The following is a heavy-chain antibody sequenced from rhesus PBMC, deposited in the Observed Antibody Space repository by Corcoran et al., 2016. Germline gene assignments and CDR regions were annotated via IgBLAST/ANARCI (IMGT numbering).Heavy chain of an antibody. CDR2: IDWDEDK. J-gene: IGHJ6*01. V-gene: IGHV2-174*01. CDR1: GFSLTTSGMG. CDR3: ARGNRVITVEGVDS. D-gene: IGHD4-23*01. Sequence: QVTLKESGPALVKPTQTLTLPCTFSGFSLTTSGMGVGWIRQPPGKALEWLALIDWDEDKRYRSSMKSRLNISKDTSKNQVVLTMTNMDPVDTATYYCARGNRVITVEGVDSWGQGVVVTVSS.